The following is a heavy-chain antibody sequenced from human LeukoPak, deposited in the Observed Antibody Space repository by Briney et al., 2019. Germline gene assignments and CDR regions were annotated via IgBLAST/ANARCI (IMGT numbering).Heavy chain of an antibody. CDR2: IWYDGSNK. J-gene: IGHJ6*03. Sequence: QPGGSLRLSCAASGFTFSSYGMHWVRQAPGKGLEWVAVIWYDGSNKYYADSVKGRFTISRDNSKNTLYLQMNSLRAEDTAVYYCAKATKSLGMYMDVWGKETTVTVSS. D-gene: IGHD6-13*01. V-gene: IGHV3-33*06. CDR1: GFTFSSYG. CDR3: AKATKSLGMYMDV.